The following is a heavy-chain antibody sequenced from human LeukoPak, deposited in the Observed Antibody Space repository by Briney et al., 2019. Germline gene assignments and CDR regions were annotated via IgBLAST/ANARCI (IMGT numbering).Heavy chain of an antibody. Sequence: SETLSLTCAVYGGSFSGYYWGWIRQPPGKGLEWIGSIYYSGSTYYNPSLKSRVTISVDTSKNQFSLKLSSVTAADTAVYFCARLSQDYSSGSYYIPNYWGQGTLVTVSS. CDR2: IYYSGST. J-gene: IGHJ4*02. V-gene: IGHV4-39*01. D-gene: IGHD3-10*01. CDR1: GGSFSGYY. CDR3: ARLSQDYSSGSYYIPNY.